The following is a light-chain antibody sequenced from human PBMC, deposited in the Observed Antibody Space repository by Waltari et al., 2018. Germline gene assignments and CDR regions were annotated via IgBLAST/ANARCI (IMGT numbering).Light chain of an antibody. CDR3: MQATLWPRA. V-gene: IGKV2-30*02. CDR1: PIFVHSDGKTY. CDR2: KVF. Sequence: DVVMTQSPLSLPVTLGQPASISCKSTPIFVHSDGKTYLNWFQHRPGQSPRRLIYKVFNRDSGVPDRFSGSGSGTDFTLRISSVEAEDVGVYYCMQATLWPRAFGQGTKLEIK. J-gene: IGKJ2*01.